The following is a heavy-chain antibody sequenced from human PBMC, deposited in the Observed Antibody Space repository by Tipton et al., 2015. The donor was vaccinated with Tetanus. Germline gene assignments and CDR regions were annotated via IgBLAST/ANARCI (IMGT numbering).Heavy chain of an antibody. V-gene: IGHV1-8*01. CDR3: ARNPSLTGWFDP. J-gene: IGHJ5*02. Sequence: QLVQSGAEMKKPGASVRVSCKASGYTFTSYDINWVRQATGQEPGWMGWMNPNSGNTGYSQKFQGRVTMTRDTSITTAYLELTSLRSEDTAVYYCARNPSLTGWFDPWGQGTLVTVSS. CDR2: MNPNSGNT. CDR1: GYTFTSYD.